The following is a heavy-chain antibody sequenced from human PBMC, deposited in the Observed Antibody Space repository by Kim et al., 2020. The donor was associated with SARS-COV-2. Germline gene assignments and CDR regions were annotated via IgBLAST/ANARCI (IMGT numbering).Heavy chain of an antibody. CDR2: VFYSGTT. D-gene: IGHD6-13*01. CDR3: ARQEATAACFDP. Sequence: SETLSLTCTVSGDSMNTNRYYWAWIRQAPGKGLEYIGRVFYSGTTNYNPSLKSRVTISVDTSENQFSLRLTSVTAADTALYYCARQEATAACFDPWGQG. J-gene: IGHJ5*02. CDR1: GDSMNTNRYY. V-gene: IGHV4-39*01.